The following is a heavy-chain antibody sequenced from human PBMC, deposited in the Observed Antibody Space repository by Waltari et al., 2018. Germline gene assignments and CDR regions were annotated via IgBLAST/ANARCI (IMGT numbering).Heavy chain of an antibody. D-gene: IGHD2-15*01. J-gene: IGHJ4*02. CDR2: FIYKANT. CDR3: ARPGRVGGGSLMGLDY. Sequence: QLQLQESGPGLVKAAETLSLTCSVSGGAIRGPSYSLGWIRQPPGKGLESIGSFIYKANTYYNPSLKSRITISVDTSKNQFSLQLTSVTAADTAMNYCARPGRVGGGSLMGLDYWGQGTLVTVSS. CDR1: GGAIRGPSYS. V-gene: IGHV4-39*01.